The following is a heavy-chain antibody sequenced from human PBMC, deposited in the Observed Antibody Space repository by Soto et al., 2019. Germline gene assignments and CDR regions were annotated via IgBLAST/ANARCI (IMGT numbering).Heavy chain of an antibody. J-gene: IGHJ4*02. Sequence: EVQLVESGGGLVQPGGSLRLSCAASGFTFSSYWMHWVRQAPGKGLVWVSRINSDGSSTSYADSVKGRFTISRDNAKNTLYLQMNSLRAEDTAVYYCARGGYSYGPPLPFDYWGQGTLVTVSS. V-gene: IGHV3-74*01. CDR1: GFTFSSYW. CDR2: INSDGSST. D-gene: IGHD5-18*01. CDR3: ARGGYSYGPPLPFDY.